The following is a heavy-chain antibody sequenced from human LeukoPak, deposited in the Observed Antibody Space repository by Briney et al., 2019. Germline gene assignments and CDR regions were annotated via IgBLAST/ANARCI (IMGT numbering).Heavy chain of an antibody. CDR3: AKTLTKYYYDSSGYKSATDAFDI. J-gene: IGHJ3*02. V-gene: IGHV5-51*01. CDR2: IYPNDSDT. D-gene: IGHD3-22*01. Sequence: GESLKISCKGSGYSFTNYWIGWVRQMPGKGLEWMGIIYPNDSDTRYSPSFQGQVTISADKSISTAYLQWSSLKASDTAMYYCAKTLTKYYYDSSGYKSATDAFDIWGQGTMVTVSS. CDR1: GYSFTNYW.